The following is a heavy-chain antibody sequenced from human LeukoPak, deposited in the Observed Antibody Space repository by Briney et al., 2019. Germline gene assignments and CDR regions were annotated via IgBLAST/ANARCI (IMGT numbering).Heavy chain of an antibody. V-gene: IGHV3-11*01. Sequence: GGSLRLSCAASGFIFSDYYMSWIHQAPGKGLEWVSYTSSSGSTIYYADSVKGRFTISRNNAKNSLYLQMNSLRAEDTAVYYCASLSSSWIDYWGQGTLVTVSS. CDR2: TSSSGSTI. CDR1: GFIFSDYY. J-gene: IGHJ4*02. CDR3: ASLSSSWIDY. D-gene: IGHD6-13*01.